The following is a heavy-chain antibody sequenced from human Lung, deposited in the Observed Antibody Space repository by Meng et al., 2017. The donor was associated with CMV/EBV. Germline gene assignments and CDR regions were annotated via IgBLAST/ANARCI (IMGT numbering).Heavy chain of an antibody. CDR1: GLTFSSYE. CDR2: IFRSGTTK. D-gene: IGHD2-2*01. J-gene: IGHJ4*02. Sequence: GESLKISCKASGLTFSSYEMIWVRQAPGRGLEWVSYIFRSGTTKSYADAVKGRFTISRDNAKNSLYLQMNSLRAEDTAVYYCAKDIGVVPADIGGDWGQGTXVTVAS. V-gene: IGHV3-48*03. CDR3: AKDIGVVPADIGGD.